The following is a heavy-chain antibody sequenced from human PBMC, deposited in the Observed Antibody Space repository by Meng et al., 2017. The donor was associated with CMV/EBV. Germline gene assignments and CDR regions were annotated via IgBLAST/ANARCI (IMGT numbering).Heavy chain of an antibody. CDR2: INPSGGST. V-gene: IGHV1-46*01. D-gene: IGHD6-13*01. Sequence: QVQLVQSGAEVKKPGASSKVSCKASGYTFTSYYMHWVRQAPGQGLEWMGIINPSGGSTSYAQKFQGRVTMTRDTSTSTVYMELSSLRSEDTAVYYCALAEYSSSLFDYWGQGTLVTASS. J-gene: IGHJ4*02. CDR1: GYTFTSYY. CDR3: ALAEYSSSLFDY.